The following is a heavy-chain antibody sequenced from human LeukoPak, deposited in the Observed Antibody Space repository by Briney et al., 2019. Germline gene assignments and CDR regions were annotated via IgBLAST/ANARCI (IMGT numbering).Heavy chain of an antibody. CDR1: GYTFTSYG. Sequence: ASVTVSCMASGYTFTSYGISWVRPAPGQGLEGMGWISAYNGNTNYAQKLQGRVTMTTDTSTSTAYMELRSLRSDDTAVYYCAREQPMVRGVSDYWGQGTLVTVSS. CDR3: AREQPMVRGVSDY. CDR2: ISAYNGNT. V-gene: IGHV1-18*01. J-gene: IGHJ4*02. D-gene: IGHD3-10*01.